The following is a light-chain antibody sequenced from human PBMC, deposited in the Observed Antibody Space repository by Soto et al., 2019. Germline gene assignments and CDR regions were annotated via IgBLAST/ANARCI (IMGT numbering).Light chain of an antibody. V-gene: IGLV1-40*01. Sequence: QYVLTQPPSVSGAPGQRVTISCTGSSSNIGTPYDVHWYQQLPGTAPKLLIYGNSNRPSGVPDRFSGSKSGTSASLAITGLQAEDEADYYCQSYDSSLSGYVIFGGGTKVTVL. J-gene: IGLJ2*01. CDR1: SSNIGTPYD. CDR3: QSYDSSLSGYVI. CDR2: GNS.